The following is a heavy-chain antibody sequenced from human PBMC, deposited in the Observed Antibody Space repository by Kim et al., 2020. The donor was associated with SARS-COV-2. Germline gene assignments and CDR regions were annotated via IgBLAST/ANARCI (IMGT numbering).Heavy chain of an antibody. J-gene: IGHJ4*02. CDR3: ARLGRGSLDGDFSFFDY. D-gene: IGHD4-17*01. V-gene: IGHV3-53*01. CDR2: IYSGGST. CDR1: GFTVSSNY. Sequence: GGSLRLSCAASGFTVSSNYMSWVRQAPGKGLEWVSVIYSGGSTYYADSVKGRFTISRDNSKNTLYLQMNSLRAEDTAVYYCARLGRGSLDGDFSFFDYWGQGTLVTVSS.